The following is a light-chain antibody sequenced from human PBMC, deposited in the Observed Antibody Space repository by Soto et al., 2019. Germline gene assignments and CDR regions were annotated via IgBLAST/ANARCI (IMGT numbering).Light chain of an antibody. CDR2: AAS. J-gene: IGKJ2*01. CDR1: QSITNY. Sequence: DIPMTQSPSALSASVGDRVTITCRASQSITNYLNWYQHKPGQAPNLLIYAASTLQAGVPSRFRGSGSGTDFTLTISSLQPEDFATYYCQQSYRTPHTFGQGTKLETK. V-gene: IGKV1-39*01. CDR3: QQSYRTPHT.